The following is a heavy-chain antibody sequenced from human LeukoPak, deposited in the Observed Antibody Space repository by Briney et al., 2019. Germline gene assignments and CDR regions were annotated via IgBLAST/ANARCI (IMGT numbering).Heavy chain of an antibody. J-gene: IGHJ3*02. Sequence: ASVKVSCKASGGTFSSYAISWVRQAPGQGLEWMGGIIPIFGTANYAQKFQGRVTITADESTSTAYIELSSLRSEDTAVYYCARTWARTYSGSYFGAFDIWGQGTMVTVSS. CDR3: ARTWARTYSGSYFGAFDI. CDR2: IIPIFGTA. CDR1: GGTFSSYA. V-gene: IGHV1-69*01. D-gene: IGHD1-26*01.